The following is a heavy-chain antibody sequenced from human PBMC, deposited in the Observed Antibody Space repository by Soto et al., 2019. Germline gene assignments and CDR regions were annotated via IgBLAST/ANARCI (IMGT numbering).Heavy chain of an antibody. CDR1: GGTFSSYA. CDR3: ASRYYDSSGYLPASMDV. Sequence: WASVKVSCKASGGTFSSYAISWVRQAPGQGLEWMGGIIPIFGTANYAQKFQGRVTITADESTSAAYMELSSLRSEDTAVYYCASRYYDSSGYLPASMDVWGQGTTVTVSS. D-gene: IGHD3-22*01. V-gene: IGHV1-69*13. CDR2: IIPIFGTA. J-gene: IGHJ6*02.